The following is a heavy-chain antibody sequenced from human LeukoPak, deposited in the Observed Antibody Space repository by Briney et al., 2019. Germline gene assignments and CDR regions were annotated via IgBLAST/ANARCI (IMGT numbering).Heavy chain of an antibody. V-gene: IGHV4-39*01. CDR1: GGSISSSSDY. CDR3: ARSSGWYAYYFDS. J-gene: IGHJ4*02. D-gene: IGHD6-19*01. CDR2: IYYSGSS. Sequence: PSETLSLTCTVSGGSISSSSDYWGWIRQPLGRGLEWIGSIYYSGSSYYNPSLRSRVTMSVDTSKNQFSLKLSSVTAADTAVYYCARSSGWYAYYFDSWGQGTLVTVST.